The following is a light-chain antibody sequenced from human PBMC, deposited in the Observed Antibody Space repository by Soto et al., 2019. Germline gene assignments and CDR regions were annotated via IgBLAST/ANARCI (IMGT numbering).Light chain of an antibody. CDR1: QSVSSNY. CDR2: GAS. Sequence: EIVLTQSPCTLSLSPGERATLSCRASQSVSSNYLAWYQQKPGQAPRLLIYGASSRATGIPDRFSGSGSGTDFTLTISRLEPADFAVYYCQQYGSSPRTFGQGTKVEVK. CDR3: QQYGSSPRT. V-gene: IGKV3-20*01. J-gene: IGKJ1*01.